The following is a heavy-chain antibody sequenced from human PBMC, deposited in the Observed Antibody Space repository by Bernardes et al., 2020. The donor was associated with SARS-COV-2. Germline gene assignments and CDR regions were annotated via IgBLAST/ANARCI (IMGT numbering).Heavy chain of an antibody. V-gene: IGHV4-59*11. CDR3: ARERGGAKYFDY. CDR2: VSYTAT. Sequence: SETLSLTCALSSGSISSHYWTWIRQPPGKGLEWIGYVSYTATKYNPSLKRRVSLSLDTSKNQFSLKLSSVTAADTAVYYCARERGGAKYFDYWGQGTLVTVSS. D-gene: IGHD3-16*01. CDR1: SGSISSHY. J-gene: IGHJ4*02.